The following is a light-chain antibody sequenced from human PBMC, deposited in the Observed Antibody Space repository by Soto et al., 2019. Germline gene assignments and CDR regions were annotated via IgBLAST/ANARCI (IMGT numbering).Light chain of an antibody. CDR2: AAS. V-gene: IGKV1-8*01. Sequence: AIRMTQSPSSFSASTGDRVTINCLASQGISSYLAWYQQKPGKAPKLLIYAASTLQSGVPSRFSGSGSGTDFTLTISCLQSEDFATYYCQQYYSYPPWTFGQGTKVEIK. J-gene: IGKJ1*01. CDR1: QGISSY. CDR3: QQYYSYPPWT.